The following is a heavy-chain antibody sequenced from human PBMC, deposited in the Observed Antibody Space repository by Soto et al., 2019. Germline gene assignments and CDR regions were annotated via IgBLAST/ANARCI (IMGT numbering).Heavy chain of an antibody. V-gene: IGHV4-34*01. J-gene: IGHJ4*01. Sequence: SETLSLTCAVYGGSFSGYYWSWIRQPPGKGLEWIGEINHSGSTNYNPSLKSRVTISVDTSKNQFSLKLSSVTAADTAVYYCARGRTVLGYCRGGSCYRTYFDYWGQGTLVTVSS. CDR1: GGSFSGYY. CDR3: ARGRTVLGYCRGGSCYRTYFDY. CDR2: INHSGST. D-gene: IGHD2-15*01.